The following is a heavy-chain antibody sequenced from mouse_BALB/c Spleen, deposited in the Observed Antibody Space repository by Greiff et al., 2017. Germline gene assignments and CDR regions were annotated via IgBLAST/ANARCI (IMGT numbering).Heavy chain of an antibody. V-gene: IGHV2-6-5*01. D-gene: IGHD2-2*01. CDR1: GFSLTDYG. CDR3: AKPYGYDEGWFAY. CDR2: IWGGGST. J-gene: IGHJ3*01. Sequence: VKVVESGPGLVAPSQSLSITCTVSGFSLTDYGVSWIRQPPGKGLEWLGVIWGGGSTYYNSALKSRLSISKDNSKSQVFLKMNSLQTDDTAMYYCAKPYGYDEGWFAYWGQGTLVTVSA.